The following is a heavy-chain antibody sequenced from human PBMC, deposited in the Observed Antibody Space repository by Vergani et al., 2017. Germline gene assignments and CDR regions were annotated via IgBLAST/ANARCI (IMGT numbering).Heavy chain of an antibody. CDR3: ARGKRGYSGYEVSLGDY. J-gene: IGHJ4*02. D-gene: IGHD5-12*01. CDR1: GFTFSDYY. CDR2: ISSSSGYR. Sequence: QVQLVESGGGLVKPGGSLRLSCAASGFTFSDYYMSWIRQAPGKGLEWVSYISSSSGYRNYADSVKGRFTISRDNAKNSLYLQMNSLRAEDTAVYYCARGKRGYSGYEVSLGDYWGQGTLVTVSS. V-gene: IGHV3-11*06.